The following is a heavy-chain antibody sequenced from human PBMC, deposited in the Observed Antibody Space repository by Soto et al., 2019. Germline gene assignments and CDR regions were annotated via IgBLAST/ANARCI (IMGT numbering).Heavy chain of an antibody. CDR3: ASARYYYDSSGYYYGMDV. Sequence: SETLSLTCAVSGGSISSGGYSWSWIRQPPGKGLEWIGYIYHSGSTYYNPSLKSRVTISVDTSKNQFSLKLSSVTAADTAVYYCASARYYYDSSGYYYGMDVWGQGTTVTVSS. D-gene: IGHD3-22*01. CDR2: IYHSGST. J-gene: IGHJ6*02. V-gene: IGHV4-30-2*01. CDR1: GGSISSGGYS.